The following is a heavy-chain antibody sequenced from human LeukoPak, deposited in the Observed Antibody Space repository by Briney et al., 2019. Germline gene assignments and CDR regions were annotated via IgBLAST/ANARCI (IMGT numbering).Heavy chain of an antibody. CDR1: AFTFSSYS. J-gene: IGHJ4*02. V-gene: IGHV3-21*01. D-gene: IGHD5-18*01. Sequence: GGSLRLYYAAPAFTFSSYSMNWVRQAPGKGLEWVSSISSSSSYIYYADSVKGRFTISRDNAKNSLYLQMNSLRAVDTAVYYCARDSGYSYGSLDYWGQGTLVTVSS. CDR2: ISSSSSYI. CDR3: ARDSGYSYGSLDY.